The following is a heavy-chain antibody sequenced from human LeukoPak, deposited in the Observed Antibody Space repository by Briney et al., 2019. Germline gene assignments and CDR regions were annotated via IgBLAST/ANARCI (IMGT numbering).Heavy chain of an antibody. Sequence: SETPSLTCAVYGGSFSGYYWSWIRQPPGKGLEWIGEINHSGSTNYNPSLKSRVTISVDTSKNQFSLKLSSVTAADTAVYYCARGQVRDYWGQGTLVTVSS. J-gene: IGHJ4*02. CDR2: INHSGST. V-gene: IGHV4-34*01. CDR1: GGSFSGYY. CDR3: ARGQVRDY. D-gene: IGHD3-10*01.